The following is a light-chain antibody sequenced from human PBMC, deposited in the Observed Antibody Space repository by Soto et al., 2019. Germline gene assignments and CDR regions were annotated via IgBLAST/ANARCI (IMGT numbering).Light chain of an antibody. CDR2: DVD. CDR3: CSYAGSSTSSWV. J-gene: IGLJ1*01. V-gene: IGLV2-11*01. CDR1: SGDVGSYIH. Sequence: QSVLTQPRSVSGSPGQSVSISCTGTSGDVGSYIHVSWYQQHPGRAPKLMIYDVDERPSGVPDRFSGSKSGNTASLTISGLQAEDEADYYCCSYAGSSTSSWVFGTGTKVTVL.